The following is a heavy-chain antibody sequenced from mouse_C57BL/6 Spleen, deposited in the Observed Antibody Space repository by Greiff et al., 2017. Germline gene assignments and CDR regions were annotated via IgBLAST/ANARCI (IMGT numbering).Heavy chain of an antibody. J-gene: IGHJ4*01. CDR3: ARERDY. CDR1: GYTFTSYW. V-gene: IGHV1-69*01. Sequence: VQLQQPGAELVMPGASVKLSCKASGYTFTSYWMHWVKQRPGPGLEWIGAIDPSDSYTNYNQKFKGKSTLTVDKSSSTAYMQLSSLTSEDSAVYYCARERDYWGQGTSVTVSS. CDR2: IDPSDSYT.